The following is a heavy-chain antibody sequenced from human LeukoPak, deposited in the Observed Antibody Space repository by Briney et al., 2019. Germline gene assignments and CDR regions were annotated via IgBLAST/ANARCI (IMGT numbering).Heavy chain of an antibody. D-gene: IGHD6-19*01. J-gene: IGHJ4*02. V-gene: IGHV3-53*01. CDR3: CGWEDPFDY. CDR1: GFTVRSTF. CDR2: MFSGGST. Sequence: GGSLRLSCAGSGFTVRSTFMSWVRQAPGKGLEWGSAMFSGGSTYYADSVKGRFTISRDSPKDTLHLQMNSLRVDDTAVYYCCGWEDPFDYWGQGTPVTVSS.